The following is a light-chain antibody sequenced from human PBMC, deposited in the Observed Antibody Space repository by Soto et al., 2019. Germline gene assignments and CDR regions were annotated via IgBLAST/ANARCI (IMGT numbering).Light chain of an antibody. CDR2: GAS. CDR1: ESISRDY. Sequence: EIVMTQSPATLSVSPGERATFSCRASESISRDYLAWYQQRLGQAPRLLIYGASSGATGIPDRFSGSGSGTDFTLTISRLEPEDFAIYYCQQYGGVPYTFGQGTKVDIK. CDR3: QQYGGVPYT. V-gene: IGKV3-20*01. J-gene: IGKJ2*01.